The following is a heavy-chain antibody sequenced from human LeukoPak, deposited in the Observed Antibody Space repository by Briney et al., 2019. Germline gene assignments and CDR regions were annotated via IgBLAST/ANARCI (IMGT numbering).Heavy chain of an antibody. CDR2: ISGSGGST. CDR3: AKDRGWGGKYLFDY. Sequence: AISGSGGSTYYADSVKGRFTISRDNSKNTLYLQMNSLRAEDTAVYYCAKDRGWGGKYLFDYWGQGTLVTVSS. J-gene: IGHJ4*02. V-gene: IGHV3-23*01. D-gene: IGHD3-10*01.